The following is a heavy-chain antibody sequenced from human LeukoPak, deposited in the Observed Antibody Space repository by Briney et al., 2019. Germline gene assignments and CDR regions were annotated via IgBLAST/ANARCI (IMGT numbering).Heavy chain of an antibody. Sequence: GGSLRLSCAASGFTFSSYGMHWVRQAPGKGLEWVAVIWYDGSNKYYADSEKGRFTISRDNSKNTLYLQMNSLRAEDTAVYYCAKGDCSSTSCSLRPIDYWGQGTLVTVSS. CDR3: AKGDCSSTSCSLRPIDY. V-gene: IGHV3-33*06. D-gene: IGHD2-2*01. CDR2: IWYDGSNK. J-gene: IGHJ4*02. CDR1: GFTFSSYG.